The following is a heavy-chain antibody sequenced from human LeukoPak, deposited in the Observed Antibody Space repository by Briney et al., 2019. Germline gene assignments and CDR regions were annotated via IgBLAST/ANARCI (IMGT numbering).Heavy chain of an antibody. CDR2: ISYDGSNK. J-gene: IGHJ6*02. CDR1: GFTFSSYG. V-gene: IGHV3-30*03. CDR3: AIGRMDV. Sequence: VQPGRSLRLSCAASGFTFSSYGMHWVRQAPGKGLEWVAVISYDGSNKYYADSVKGRFTISRDNSKNTLYLQMNSLRAEDTAVYYCAIGRMDVWGQGTTVTVSS.